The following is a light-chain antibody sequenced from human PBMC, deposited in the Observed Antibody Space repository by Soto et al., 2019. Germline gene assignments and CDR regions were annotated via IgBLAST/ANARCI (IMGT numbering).Light chain of an antibody. CDR1: QSIYRW. J-gene: IGKJ2*01. Sequence: DIQMTQSPSTLSASVGDRVTITCRASQSIYRWLAWYQQKPGKAPKLLIYKASNLESGVPSRFSGSGSGTEFTLTITSLQPDDFAAYYCQQYTSYPYTFGQGTNLEIK. CDR3: QQYTSYPYT. CDR2: KAS. V-gene: IGKV1-5*03.